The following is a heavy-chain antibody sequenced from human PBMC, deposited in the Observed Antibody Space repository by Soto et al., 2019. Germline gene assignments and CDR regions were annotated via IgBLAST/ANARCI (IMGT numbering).Heavy chain of an antibody. CDR1: GDSISRGAYY. CDR2: INHSGST. J-gene: IGHJ6*02. Sequence: PSETLSLTCTVSGDSISRGAYYWSWIRQPPGKGLEWIGEINHSGSTNYNPSLKSRVTISVDTSKNQFSLKLSSVTAADTAVYYCARDLFLQYYYGSGSPRMVGRYGMDVWGQGTTVTVSS. CDR3: ARDLFLQYYYGSGSPRMVGRYGMDV. V-gene: IGHV4-39*07. D-gene: IGHD3-10*01.